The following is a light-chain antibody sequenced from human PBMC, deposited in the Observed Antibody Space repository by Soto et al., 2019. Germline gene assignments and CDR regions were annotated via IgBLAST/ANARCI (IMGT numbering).Light chain of an antibody. CDR1: RSVLYKSNNKNH. J-gene: IGKJ4*01. CDR2: WAS. Sequence: DIVMTQSPDSLAVSLGARATMNCKCSRSVLYKSNNKNHLDWYQQKPGQPPQLIIYWASTRESGVPERFSGSGSGTDFTLTISSLEAEDVAFYWCQQYFDVPFTFGGGTKVEI. V-gene: IGKV4-1*01. CDR3: QQYFDVPFT.